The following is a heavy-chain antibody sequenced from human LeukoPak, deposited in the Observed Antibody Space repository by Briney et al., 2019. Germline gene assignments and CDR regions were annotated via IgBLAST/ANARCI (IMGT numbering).Heavy chain of an antibody. D-gene: IGHD6-13*01. J-gene: IGHJ3*02. Sequence: SETLSLTCTVSGGSISSYYWSWIRQPPGKGLEGIGYIYYSGSTNYNPSLKSRVTISVDTSKNQFSLKLSSVTAADTAVYYCAKGAAASVAVAFDIWGQGTMVTVSS. V-gene: IGHV4-59*01. CDR3: AKGAAASVAVAFDI. CDR1: GGSISSYY. CDR2: IYYSGST.